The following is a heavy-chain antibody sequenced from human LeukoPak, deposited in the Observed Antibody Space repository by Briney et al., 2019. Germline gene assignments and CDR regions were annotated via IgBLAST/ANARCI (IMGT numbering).Heavy chain of an antibody. Sequence: SVKVSCKASGGTFSSYAISWVRQAPGQGLEWMGGIIPIFGTANYAQKFQGRVTITTDESTSTAYMELSSLRSEDTAVYYCARVLRAAAIRGDDAFDIWGQGTMVTVSS. CDR2: IIPIFGTA. V-gene: IGHV1-69*05. CDR1: GGTFSSYA. CDR3: ARVLRAAAIRGDDAFDI. J-gene: IGHJ3*02. D-gene: IGHD2-2*02.